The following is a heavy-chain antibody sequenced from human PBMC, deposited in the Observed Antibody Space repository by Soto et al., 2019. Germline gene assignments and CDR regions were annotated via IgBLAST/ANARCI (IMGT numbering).Heavy chain of an antibody. CDR3: ARDSVTLDY. V-gene: IGHV3-30-3*01. J-gene: IGHJ4*02. Sequence: QVQLVESGGGVVQPGRSLRLSCAASAFTFSSDAMQWVRQAPGKGLEWVAVISYDGSNKHYADSVKGRFTISRDNSKNTLYLQMNSLRVEDTAVYYCARDSVTLDYWGQGTLVTVSS. D-gene: IGHD4-17*01. CDR2: ISYDGSNK. CDR1: AFTFSSDA.